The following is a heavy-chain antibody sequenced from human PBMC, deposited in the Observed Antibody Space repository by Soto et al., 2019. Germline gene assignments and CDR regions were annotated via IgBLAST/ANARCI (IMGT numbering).Heavy chain of an antibody. CDR1: GGTFSSYA. CDR2: IIPIFGTA. CDR3: ARAGRIGEVRTAMVPYYFDY. D-gene: IGHD5-18*01. J-gene: IGHJ4*02. Sequence: GASVKVSCKASGGTFSSYAISWVRQAPGQGLEWMGGIIPIFGTANYAQKFQGRVTITADESTSTAYMELSSLRSEDTAVYYCARAGRIGEVRTAMVPYYFDYWGQGTLVTVSS. V-gene: IGHV1-69*13.